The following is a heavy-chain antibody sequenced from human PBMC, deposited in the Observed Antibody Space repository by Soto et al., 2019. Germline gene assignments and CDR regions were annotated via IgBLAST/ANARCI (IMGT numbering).Heavy chain of an antibody. D-gene: IGHD5-12*01. Sequence: EVQLVESGGGLVQPGGSLRLSCAASGLPFSSHYMSWIRQAPGRGLEWVAKINPDGSGEQYADSVRGRFTVSRDNTNNLLFLQMNGLRVEDTAVYYCARETSWRLEYWGQGNLVTVSS. J-gene: IGHJ4*02. CDR3: ARETSWRLEY. V-gene: IGHV3-7*04. CDR1: GLPFSSHY. CDR2: INPDGSGE.